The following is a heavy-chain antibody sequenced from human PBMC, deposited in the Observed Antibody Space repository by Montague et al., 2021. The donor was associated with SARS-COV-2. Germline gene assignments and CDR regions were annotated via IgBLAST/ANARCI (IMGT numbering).Heavy chain of an antibody. D-gene: IGHD3-10*01. J-gene: IGHJ5*01. CDR3: ARGARQGYGFRLGSFDS. CDR1: GDSVNRNY. V-gene: IGHV4-34*01. CDR2: INHSGST. Sequence: SETLSLTCSVSGDSVNRNYWSWVRQPPGKGLEWIGEINHSGSTNYNPSLKSRVTMSVDTSKNQFSLKLSSVTAADTAVYYCARGARQGYGFRLGSFDSWGQGTLVTVSS.